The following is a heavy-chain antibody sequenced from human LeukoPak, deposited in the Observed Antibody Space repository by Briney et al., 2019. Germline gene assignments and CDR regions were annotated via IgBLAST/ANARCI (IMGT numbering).Heavy chain of an antibody. CDR1: GFTVSSNY. CDR3: ARDNSGSIDY. V-gene: IGHV3-53*01. CDR2: IYSGERT. Sequence: GGSLRLSCVASGFTVSSNYMNWVRQAPGKGLAWVSIIYSGERTYYADSVKGRFTISRDTSKNTLYLHMNSLRAEDTGMYYCARDNSGSIDYWGRGTLVTVSS. J-gene: IGHJ4*02. D-gene: IGHD1-1*01.